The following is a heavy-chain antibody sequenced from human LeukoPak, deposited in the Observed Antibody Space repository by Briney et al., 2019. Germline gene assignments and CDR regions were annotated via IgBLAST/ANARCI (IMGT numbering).Heavy chain of an antibody. D-gene: IGHD2-2*01. V-gene: IGHV3-9*01. J-gene: IGHJ4*02. Sequence: GGSLRLSCAASGFTFDDYAMHWVRQAPGKGLEWVSGISWNSGSIGYADSVKGRFTISRDNAKNSLYLQMDSLRAEDTALYYCARAPITSPFYFDSWGQGTLVTVSS. CDR1: GFTFDDYA. CDR3: ARAPITSPFYFDS. CDR2: ISWNSGSI.